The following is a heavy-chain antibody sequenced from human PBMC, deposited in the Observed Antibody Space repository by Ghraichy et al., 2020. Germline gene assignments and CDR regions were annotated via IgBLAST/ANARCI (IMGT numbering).Heavy chain of an antibody. V-gene: IGHV3-9*03. J-gene: IGHJ4*02. CDR1: GFTFDDYA. D-gene: IGHD3-3*01. Sequence: GGSLRLSCATSGFTFDDYAMHWVRQAPGKGLEWVAGINWNSAGVGYADSVKGRFTISRDNANSSLYLQMNSLRVEDMAFYYCAKSMGGYYTPAHWGQGTLVTVS. CDR2: INWNSAGV. CDR3: AKSMGGYYTPAH.